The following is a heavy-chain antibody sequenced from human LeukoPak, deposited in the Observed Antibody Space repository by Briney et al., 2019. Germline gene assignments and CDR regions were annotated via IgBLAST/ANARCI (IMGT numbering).Heavy chain of an antibody. CDR2: ISAYNGNT. J-gene: IGHJ4*02. Sequence: ASVKVSCKASGYTFTSYGISWVRQAPGQGLEWMGWISAYNGNTNYAQKLQGRVTITTDTSTSTAYMELRSLRSDDTAVYYCAREIAVAGTNYFDYWGQGTLVTVSS. D-gene: IGHD6-19*01. CDR1: GYTFTSYG. V-gene: IGHV1-18*01. CDR3: AREIAVAGTNYFDY.